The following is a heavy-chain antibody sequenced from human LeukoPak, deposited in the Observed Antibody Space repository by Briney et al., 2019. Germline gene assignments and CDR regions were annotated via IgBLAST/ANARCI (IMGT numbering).Heavy chain of an antibody. V-gene: IGHV3-21*01. Sequence: GGSLRLSCAASGFTFSSYSMNWVRQAPGKGREWVSSISSSSSYIYYADSVKGRFTISRDNAKNSLDLQMNSLRAEDTAVYYCAIIEYSSSSNNFDYWGQGTLVTVSS. CDR1: GFTFSSYS. J-gene: IGHJ4*02. CDR3: AIIEYSSSSNNFDY. D-gene: IGHD6-6*01. CDR2: ISSSSSYI.